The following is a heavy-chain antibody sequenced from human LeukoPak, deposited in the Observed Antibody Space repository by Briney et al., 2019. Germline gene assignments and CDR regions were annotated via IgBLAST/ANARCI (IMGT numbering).Heavy chain of an antibody. V-gene: IGHV1-2*02. CDR1: GYTFTGYY. Sequence: ASVKVSRKASGYTFTGYYMHWVRQAPGQGLEWMGWINPNSGGTNYAQKFQGRVTMTRDTSISTAYMEMSRLRSDDTAVYYCARDGWCSSTSCYVRYYYMDVWGKGTTVTISS. CDR3: ARDGWCSSTSCYVRYYYMDV. D-gene: IGHD2-2*01. CDR2: INPNSGGT. J-gene: IGHJ6*03.